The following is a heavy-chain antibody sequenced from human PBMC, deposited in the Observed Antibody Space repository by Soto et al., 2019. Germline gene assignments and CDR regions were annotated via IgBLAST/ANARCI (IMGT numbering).Heavy chain of an antibody. Sequence: SLRLSCAASGFTFSSYSMNWVRQAPGKGLEWVSYISSSSSTIYYADSVRGRFTISRDNAKNSLYLQMNSLRAEDTAVYYCARRVTIFGVVGAFDIWGQGTMVTVSS. CDR3: ARRVTIFGVVGAFDI. V-gene: IGHV3-48*01. J-gene: IGHJ3*02. CDR1: GFTFSSYS. D-gene: IGHD3-3*01. CDR2: ISSSSSTI.